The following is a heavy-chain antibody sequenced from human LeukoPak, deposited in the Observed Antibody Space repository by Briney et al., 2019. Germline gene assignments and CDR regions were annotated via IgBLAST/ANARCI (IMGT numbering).Heavy chain of an antibody. V-gene: IGHV3-21*01. J-gene: IGHJ4*02. CDR1: GFTFSSYS. CDR2: ISSSSSYI. CDR3: ARTGPNYYGSGSYTSCDY. Sequence: PGGSLRLSCAASGFTFSSYSMNWVRQAPGKGLEWVSSISSSSSYIYYADPVKGRFTISRDNAKNSLYLQMNSLRAEDTAVYYCARTGPNYYGSGSYTSCDYWGQGTLVTVSS. D-gene: IGHD3-10*01.